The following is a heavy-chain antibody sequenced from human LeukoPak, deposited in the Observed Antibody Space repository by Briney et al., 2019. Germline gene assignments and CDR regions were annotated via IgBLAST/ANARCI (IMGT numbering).Heavy chain of an antibody. CDR2: SHHTGTT. D-gene: IGHD5-12*01. V-gene: IGHV4-30-2*01. J-gene: IGHJ4*02. Sequence: SETLSLTCTVSGDSITDSDYYWTWIRQPAGQGLEWIGYSHHTGTTYYNPSLEGRVAISVDKSKNQFSLKLSSVTAADTAVYYCARTEQVWLRSPLTNWGQGTLVTVSS. CDR3: ARTEQVWLRSPLTN. CDR1: GDSITDSDYY.